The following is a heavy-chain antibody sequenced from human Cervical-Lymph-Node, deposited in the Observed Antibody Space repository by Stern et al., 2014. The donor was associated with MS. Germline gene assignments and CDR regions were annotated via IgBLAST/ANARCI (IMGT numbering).Heavy chain of an antibody. D-gene: IGHD3-3*01. Sequence: QVQLQESGPGLVKPSEPLSLTCTVSGGSISSSSYYWGWIRQPPGKGLEWIVSINYSGTTYYTPPLKCRVPIPVDPSKTHSSLKLSSVPAADTAVYYCASQRVVTLYYFDYWGQGTLVTVSS. CDR3: ASQRVVTLYYFDY. V-gene: IGHV4-39*01. J-gene: IGHJ4*02. CDR1: GGSISSSSYY. CDR2: INYSGTT.